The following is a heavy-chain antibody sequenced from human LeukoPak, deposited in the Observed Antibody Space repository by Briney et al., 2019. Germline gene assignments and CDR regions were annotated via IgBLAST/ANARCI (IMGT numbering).Heavy chain of an antibody. Sequence: GGSLRLSCAASGFTFITHAMSWVRQAPGKGLEWVSGISDNGAYSYYPDSVRGRFIISRDTPRNTLYLQMNGLRAEDTAIYYCARGYCDRATCYTSESHLDYWGQGALVTVSS. V-gene: IGHV3-23*01. CDR1: GFTFITHA. J-gene: IGHJ4*02. CDR3: ARGYCDRATCYTSESHLDY. CDR2: ISDNGAYS. D-gene: IGHD2-2*02.